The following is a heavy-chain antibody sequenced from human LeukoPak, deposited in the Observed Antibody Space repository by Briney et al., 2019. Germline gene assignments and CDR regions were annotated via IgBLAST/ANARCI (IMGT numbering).Heavy chain of an antibody. Sequence: GGSLRLSCAASGFTFSSYGMSWVRQAPGKGLEWVSAISGSGGSTYYADSVKGRFTISRDNSKNTLYLQMNSLRAEDTAVYYCASLVWFGELFIDYWGQGTLVTVSS. CDR1: GFTFSSYG. J-gene: IGHJ4*02. V-gene: IGHV3-23*01. CDR2: ISGSGGST. CDR3: ASLVWFGELFIDY. D-gene: IGHD3-10*01.